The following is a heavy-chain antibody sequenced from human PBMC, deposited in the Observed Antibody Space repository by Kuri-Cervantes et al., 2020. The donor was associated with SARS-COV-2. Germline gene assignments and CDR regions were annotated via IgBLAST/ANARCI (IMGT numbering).Heavy chain of an antibody. J-gene: IGHJ5*02. CDR1: GFTFSSYA. D-gene: IGHD3-22*01. Sequence: LSLTCAASGFTFSSYAMHWVRQAPGKGLEWVAVISYDGSNKYYADSVKGRFTISRDNSKNTLYLQMNSLRAEDTAVYYCARHPPGWLLPYNWFDPWGQGTLVTVSS. V-gene: IGHV3-30*01. CDR2: ISYDGSNK. CDR3: ARHPPGWLLPYNWFDP.